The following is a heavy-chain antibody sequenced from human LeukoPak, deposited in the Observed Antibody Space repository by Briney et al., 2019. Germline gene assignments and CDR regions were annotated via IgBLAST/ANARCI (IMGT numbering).Heavy chain of an antibody. V-gene: IGHV4-59*11. J-gene: IGHJ4*02. CDR1: GGSISGHY. D-gene: IGHD1-26*01. CDR3: ARGGASSRYFGY. CDR2: VSYSGNT. Sequence: SETLSLTCTVSGGSISGHYWSWIRQPLGKGLEWIGFVSYSGNTNYNPSLNGRVTISLDTSKSQFSLSLNSVTAADTAVYFCARGGASSRYFGYWGQGTLVTISS.